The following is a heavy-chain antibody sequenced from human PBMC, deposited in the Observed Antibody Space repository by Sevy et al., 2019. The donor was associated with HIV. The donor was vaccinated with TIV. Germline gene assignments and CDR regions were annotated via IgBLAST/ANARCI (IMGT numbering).Heavy chain of an antibody. CDR3: AKDVRRAPPIIVGGEGYFDY. CDR1: GFTFSSYG. D-gene: IGHD1-26*01. J-gene: IGHJ4*02. CDR2: ISYDGSNK. Sequence: GGSLRLSCAASGFTFSSYGMHWVRQAPGKGLEWVAVISYDGSNKYYADSVKGRFTISRDNSKNTLYLQMNSLRAEDTAVYYCAKDVRRAPPIIVGGEGYFDYWGQGTLVTVSS. V-gene: IGHV3-30*18.